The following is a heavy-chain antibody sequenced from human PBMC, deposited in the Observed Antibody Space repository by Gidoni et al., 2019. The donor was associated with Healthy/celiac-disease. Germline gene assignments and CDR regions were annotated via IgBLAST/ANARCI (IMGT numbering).Heavy chain of an antibody. CDR1: GDIVSSHSAA. CDR2: TYYRSKWYN. V-gene: IGHV6-1*01. CDR3: AREEMTTVTTTLGY. Sequence: QVQLQQSGPGLVKPSQTLSLTCALSGDIVSSHSAAWNWIRQSPSRGLEWLGRTYYRSKWYNDYAVSVKSRITINPDTSKNQFSLQLNSVTPEDTAVYYCAREEMTTVTTTLGYWGQGTLVTVSS. D-gene: IGHD4-17*01. J-gene: IGHJ4*02.